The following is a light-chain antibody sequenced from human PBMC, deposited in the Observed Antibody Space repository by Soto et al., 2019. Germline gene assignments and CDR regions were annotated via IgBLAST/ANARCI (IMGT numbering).Light chain of an antibody. Sequence: VVTQEPSLAVSPGGTVTLTCGSSTGVVNSGHYPSWFKQKPCEAPRTLIYDTSKTHSWTPARFSGSLLGGKAALTLSGAQPEDEAAYYCLLSYGAAGEVFGGGTKLTVL. CDR3: LLSYGAAGEV. V-gene: IGLV7-46*01. CDR2: DTS. J-gene: IGLJ3*02. CDR1: TGVVNSGHY.